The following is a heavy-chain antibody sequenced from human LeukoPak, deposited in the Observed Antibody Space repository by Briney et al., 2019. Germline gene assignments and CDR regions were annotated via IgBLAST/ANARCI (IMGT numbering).Heavy chain of an antibody. Sequence: GGSLRLSCAASGFTFTNAWMSWVRQAPGKGLEWVGRINSKPDAGTTDYAAPVKGRSTISKDDSKNTLYLQMNSLKTEDTAVYYCTTEALKWFGELLFPSFDYWGQGTLVSVSS. V-gene: IGHV3-15*01. CDR1: GFTFTNAW. CDR2: INSKPDAGTT. J-gene: IGHJ4*02. D-gene: IGHD3-10*01. CDR3: TTEALKWFGELLFPSFDY.